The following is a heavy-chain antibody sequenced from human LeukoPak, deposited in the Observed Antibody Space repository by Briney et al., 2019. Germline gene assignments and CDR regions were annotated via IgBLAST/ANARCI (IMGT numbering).Heavy chain of an antibody. CDR3: ARSQSGVFDV. CDR1: GFTFTNYW. D-gene: IGHD2-15*01. V-gene: IGHV3-74*01. CDR2: MNSDGTSI. Sequence: PGGSLRLSCVVSGFTFTNYWMQWVRQVPGKGLVWVARMNSDGTSIIHADSVKGRFTISRDNAENTLYLQMNSLRPDGTALYYCARSQSGVFDVWGQGTMVIVSS. J-gene: IGHJ3*01.